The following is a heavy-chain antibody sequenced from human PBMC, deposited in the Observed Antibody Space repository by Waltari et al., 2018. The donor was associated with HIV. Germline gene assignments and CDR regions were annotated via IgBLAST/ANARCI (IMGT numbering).Heavy chain of an antibody. D-gene: IGHD3-22*01. CDR2: ISAYNGNT. CDR1: GYTFTSYG. J-gene: IGHJ4*02. V-gene: IGHV1-18*01. Sequence: QVQLVQSGAEVKKPGASVKVSCKASGYTFTSYGISWVRQAPGQGLEWMGWISAYNGNTNYAQKLQGRVTMTTDTSTSTAYMELRSLRSDDTAVYYCARDRPLFWDDSSGYPAFDYWGQGTLVTVSS. CDR3: ARDRPLFWDDSSGYPAFDY.